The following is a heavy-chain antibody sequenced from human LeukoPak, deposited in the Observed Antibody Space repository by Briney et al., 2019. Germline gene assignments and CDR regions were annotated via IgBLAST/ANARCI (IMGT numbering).Heavy chain of an antibody. V-gene: IGHV1-46*01. D-gene: IGHD3-22*01. CDR1: GYTFTSYY. CDR3: ARSNNYYASSGYYAKTRRDFDY. J-gene: IGHJ4*02. Sequence: ASVKVSCKTSGYTFTSYYMHWVRQAPGQGLEWMGIINPNGGSTSYAQKFQGRVTMTRATSTSTVYMELSILRSEDTAVYYCARSNNYYASSGYYAKTRRDFDYWGQGTLVAVSS. CDR2: INPNGGST.